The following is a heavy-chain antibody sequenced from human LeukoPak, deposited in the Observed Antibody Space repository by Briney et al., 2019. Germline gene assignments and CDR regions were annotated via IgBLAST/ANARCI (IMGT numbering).Heavy chain of an antibody. J-gene: IGHJ3*02. D-gene: IGHD2-2*01. CDR2: FDPEDGET. V-gene: IGHV1-24*01. Sequence: ASVKVSCKVSGYTLTEISMHWVRKAPGTGLEWMGGFDPEDGETIYAQKFYGRVTMTEDTSKDTAYMELSSLRSEDTAVYYCATGSSAMIDAFEIWGQGTMVTVSS. CDR1: GYTLTEIS. CDR3: ATGSSAMIDAFEI.